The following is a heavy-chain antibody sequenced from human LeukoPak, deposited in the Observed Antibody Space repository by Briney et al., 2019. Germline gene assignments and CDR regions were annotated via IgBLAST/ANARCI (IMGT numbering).Heavy chain of an antibody. J-gene: IGHJ3*02. V-gene: IGHV1-18*01. CDR1: GYTFTSYG. CDR2: ISAYNGDT. Sequence: ASVKVSCKASGYTFTSYGISWVRQAPGQGLEWMGWISAYNGDTNYAQKLQGRVTMTTDTSTSTAYMELRSLRSDGTAVYYCARQGSNYGADAFDIWGQGTMVTVSS. CDR3: ARQGSNYGADAFDI. D-gene: IGHD4-11*01.